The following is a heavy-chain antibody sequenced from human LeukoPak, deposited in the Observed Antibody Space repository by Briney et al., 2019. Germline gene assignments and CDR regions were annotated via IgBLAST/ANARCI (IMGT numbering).Heavy chain of an antibody. D-gene: IGHD6-13*01. V-gene: IGHV3-23*01. CDR3: AKDQKSIAATGYDY. Sequence: GGSLRLSCAASGFTFSSYAMSWVRQAPGKGLEWVSCISGSGGSTYYADSVKGRFTISRDNSKNTLFLQMNSLRADDTAVYFCAKDQKSIAATGYDYWGQGTLVTVSS. CDR1: GFTFSSYA. CDR2: ISGSGGST. J-gene: IGHJ4*02.